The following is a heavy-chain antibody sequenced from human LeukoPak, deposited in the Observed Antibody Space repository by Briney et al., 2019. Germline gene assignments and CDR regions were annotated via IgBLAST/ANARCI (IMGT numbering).Heavy chain of an antibody. CDR1: GGSISSGGYS. V-gene: IGHV4-30-2*01. Sequence: SQTLSLTCAVSGGSISSGGYSWSWTRQPPGKGLEWIGYIYHSGSTYYNPSLKSRVTISVDRSKNQFSLKLSSVTAADTAVYYCAREVYSHFDYWGQGTLVTVSS. D-gene: IGHD2-21*01. CDR2: IYHSGST. CDR3: AREVYSHFDY. J-gene: IGHJ4*02.